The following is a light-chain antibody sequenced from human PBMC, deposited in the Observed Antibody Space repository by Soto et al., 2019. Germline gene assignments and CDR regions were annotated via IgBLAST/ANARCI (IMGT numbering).Light chain of an antibody. CDR2: DVS. J-gene: IGLJ2*01. CDR1: RSDIGAYNF. CDR3: SSYAGSSTLVV. V-gene: IGLV2-14*01. Sequence: QSALTQPASVSGSPGQSITISCTGTRSDIGAYNFVSWYQQHPGKAPKLMIYDVSIRPSGVSHRFSGSKSGNTASLTISGLQAEDEADYYCSSYAGSSTLVVFGGGTKLNVL.